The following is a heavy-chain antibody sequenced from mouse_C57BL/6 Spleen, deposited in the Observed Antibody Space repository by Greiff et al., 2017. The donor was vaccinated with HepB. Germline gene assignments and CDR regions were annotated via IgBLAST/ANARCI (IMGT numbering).Heavy chain of an antibody. Sequence: VKLVESGPELVKPGASVKISCKASGYSFTSYYINWVKQRPGQGLEWIGWIYPGSGNTKYNEKFKGKATLTADTSSSTAYMQLSSLTSEDSAVYYCARDDGYYYFDYWGQGTTLTVSS. J-gene: IGHJ2*01. D-gene: IGHD2-3*01. CDR3: ARDDGYYYFDY. CDR2: IYPGSGNT. V-gene: IGHV1-66*01. CDR1: GYSFTSYY.